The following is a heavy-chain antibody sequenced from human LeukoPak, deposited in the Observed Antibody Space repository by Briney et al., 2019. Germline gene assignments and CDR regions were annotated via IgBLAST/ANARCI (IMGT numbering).Heavy chain of an antibody. Sequence: ASVKVSCKASGYTFTSYGISWVRQAPGQGLEWMGWISAYNGNTNYAQKLQGRVTMTPDTSTSTAYMELRSLRSDDTAVYYCARVPGAAYYYGMDVWGKGTTVTVSS. J-gene: IGHJ6*04. CDR2: ISAYNGNT. V-gene: IGHV1-18*04. CDR1: GYTFTSYG. CDR3: ARVPGAAYYYGMDV. D-gene: IGHD2-15*01.